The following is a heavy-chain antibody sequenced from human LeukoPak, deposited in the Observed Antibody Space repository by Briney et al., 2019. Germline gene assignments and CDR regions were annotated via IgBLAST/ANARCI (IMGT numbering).Heavy chain of an antibody. CDR2: INPNSGGT. Sequence: ASVKVSCKASGNTFTAYYIHWVRQAPGQGLEWMGRINPNSGGTDYAQNFWGRVTLTRDTSISTAYMDLTRPRSDDTAVYYCASDQAGSVNSFDPWGQGTLVTVSS. V-gene: IGHV1-2*06. CDR1: GNTFTAYY. J-gene: IGHJ5*02. CDR3: ASDQAGSVNSFDP.